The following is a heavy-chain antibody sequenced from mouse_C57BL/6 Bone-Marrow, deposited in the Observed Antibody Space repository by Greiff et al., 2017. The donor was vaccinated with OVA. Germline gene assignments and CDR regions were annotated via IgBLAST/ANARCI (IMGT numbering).Heavy chain of an antibody. J-gene: IGHJ1*03. D-gene: IGHD1-1*01. CDR3: ARRGSSYGYFDV. V-gene: IGHV5-6*01. CDR1: GFTFSSYG. CDR2: ISSGGSYT. Sequence: EVQVVESGGDLVKPGGSLKLSCAASGFTFSSYGMSWVRQTPDKRLEWVATISSGGSYTYYPDSVKGRVTISRDNAKNTLYLQMSSLKSEDTAMYYCARRGSSYGYFDVWGTGTTVTVSS.